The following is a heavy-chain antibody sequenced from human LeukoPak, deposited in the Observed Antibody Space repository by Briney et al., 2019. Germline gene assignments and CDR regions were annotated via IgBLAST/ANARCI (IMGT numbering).Heavy chain of an antibody. D-gene: IGHD5-24*01. CDR2: ISGSGGST. Sequence: QPGGSLRLSCAASGFTFSSYAMSWFRQAPGKGLEWVSAISGSGGSTYYADSVKGRFTISRDNSKNTLYLQMNSLRAEDTAVYYCANLVEMATPQPPFDYWGQGTLVTVSS. J-gene: IGHJ4*02. V-gene: IGHV3-23*01. CDR3: ANLVEMATPQPPFDY. CDR1: GFTFSSYA.